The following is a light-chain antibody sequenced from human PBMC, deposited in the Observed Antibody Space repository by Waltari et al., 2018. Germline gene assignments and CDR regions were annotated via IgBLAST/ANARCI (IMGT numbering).Light chain of an antibody. V-gene: IGKV1-NL1*01. Sequence: DIQMTQSPSSLSASVGDRVTITCRASQGISNSLAWYQQKPGKAPKLLLYAASRLESGVPSRFSGSGSGTEYTLTISSLQPEDFATYYCQQYYSTPTLTFGGGTKVEIK. CDR1: QGISNS. CDR3: QQYYSTPTLT. J-gene: IGKJ4*01. CDR2: AAS.